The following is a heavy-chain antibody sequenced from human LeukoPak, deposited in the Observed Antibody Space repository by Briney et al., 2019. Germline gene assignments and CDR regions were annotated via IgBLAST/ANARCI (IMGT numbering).Heavy chain of an antibody. CDR1: GYTFTGYY. D-gene: IGHD3-22*01. Sequence: ASVKVSCKASGYTFTGYYMHWVRQAPGQGLEWMGWINPNSGGTNYAQKFQGRVTMTRDTSISTAYMELSRLRSDDTAVYYCARDPHYYDSRGAFDYWGQGTLVTVSS. V-gene: IGHV1-2*02. CDR2: INPNSGGT. CDR3: ARDPHYYDSRGAFDY. J-gene: IGHJ4*02.